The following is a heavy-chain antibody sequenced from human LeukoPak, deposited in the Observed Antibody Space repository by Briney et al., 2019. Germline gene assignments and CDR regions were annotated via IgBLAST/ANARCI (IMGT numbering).Heavy chain of an antibody. J-gene: IGHJ6*03. V-gene: IGHV4-4*07. CDR2: IYPSGSI. CDR3: ARALFGAPDMDV. Sequence: SETLSLTCTVSGGSTSSYYWSWIRQPAGKGLEWIGRIYPSGSINYNPSLKSRVTMSVDTSKNQLSLKLSSVTAADTAVYYCARALFGAPDMDVWGKGTTVTVSS. CDR1: GGSTSSYY. D-gene: IGHD3-3*01.